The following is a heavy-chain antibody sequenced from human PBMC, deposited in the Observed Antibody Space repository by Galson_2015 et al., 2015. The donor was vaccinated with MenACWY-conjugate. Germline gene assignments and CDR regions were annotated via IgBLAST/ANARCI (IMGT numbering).Heavy chain of an antibody. CDR2: IYPGDSDT. CDR1: GSDFTSYW. J-gene: IGHJ4*02. CDR3: AQPASGPSSSCDY. Sequence: QSGAEVKKPGESLKISFKGSGSDFTSYWIGWVRQMPGKGLEWMGIIYPGDSDTRYSPSFQGQVTISADKSINTAYLQWSSLKASDPALYYCAQPASGPSSSCDYWGQGTLVTVSS. V-gene: IGHV5-51*03. D-gene: IGHD6-13*01.